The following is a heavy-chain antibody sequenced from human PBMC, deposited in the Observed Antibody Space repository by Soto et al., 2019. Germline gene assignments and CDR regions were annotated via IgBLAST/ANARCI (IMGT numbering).Heavy chain of an antibody. CDR2: IIPIFGTA. D-gene: IGHD6-13*01. J-gene: IGHJ4*02. Sequence: QVQLVQSGAEVKKPGSSVKVSCKASGGTFSSYAISWVRQAPGQGLEWMGGIIPIFGTANYAQKFQGRVTITADESTSTGYMEPSSLRTEDPAVYYCASRTAAAGTDYWGQGTLVTVSS. CDR1: GGTFSSYA. CDR3: ASRTAAAGTDY. V-gene: IGHV1-69*01.